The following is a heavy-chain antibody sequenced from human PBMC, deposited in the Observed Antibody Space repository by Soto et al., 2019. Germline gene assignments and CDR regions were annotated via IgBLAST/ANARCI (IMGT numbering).Heavy chain of an antibody. D-gene: IGHD6-19*01. J-gene: IGHJ3*02. V-gene: IGHV3-21*01. CDR2: ISSSSAYI. CDR3: ARDPPSRLVLARCTFDI. CDR1: GVTFRTYA. Sequence: SRRLCCAACGVTFRTYAMNWVRKDPGKGLEWVSSISSSSAYIYYADSVKGRFTISRDNAKSSLYLQMNSLRAEDTAIYHCARDPPSRLVLARCTFDISGQAPMLTVS.